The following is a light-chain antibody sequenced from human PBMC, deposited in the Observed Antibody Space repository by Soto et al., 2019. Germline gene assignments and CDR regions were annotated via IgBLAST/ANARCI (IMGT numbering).Light chain of an antibody. CDR3: QQYKSDSPRT. J-gene: IGKJ1*01. CDR2: DAS. CDR1: QTISNW. Sequence: DIQLTQSPSTLPASVGGGVPITCRASQTISNWLAWYQQRPGKAPQLPISDASRLESGVPSRFSGSGSGTECTRTISSLQPDDSATYYCQQYKSDSPRTFGQGTKVDIK. V-gene: IGKV1-5*01.